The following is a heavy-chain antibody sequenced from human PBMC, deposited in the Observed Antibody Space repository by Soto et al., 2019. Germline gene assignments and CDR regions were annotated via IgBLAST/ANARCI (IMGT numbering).Heavy chain of an antibody. Sequence: QVHLVESGGGVVQPGGSLRLSCAASGFNFRGFTMHWVRQAPDKGLEWLSVISYAGDYKNYADSVRGRISISRDNSQNTLFLQMNSLRTDDTAVYFCAREPWGYRGSATNFDYWGQGSLVIVSS. CDR1: GFNFRGFT. CDR2: ISYAGDYK. D-gene: IGHD5-12*01. CDR3: AREPWGYRGSATNFDY. V-gene: IGHV3-30-3*01. J-gene: IGHJ4*02.